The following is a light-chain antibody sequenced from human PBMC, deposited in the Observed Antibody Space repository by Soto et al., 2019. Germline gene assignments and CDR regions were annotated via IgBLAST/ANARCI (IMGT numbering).Light chain of an antibody. CDR3: AAWDASLTAYV. CDR2: GNN. Sequence: QSVLTQPPSASGTPGQRVTISCSGSSSNIGSNTVNWYQQLPGTAPKLLIYGNNQRPSGVPDRFSGSKSGTSASLAISGLHSEDEADYYCAAWDASLTAYVFGTGTKVTVL. J-gene: IGLJ1*01. V-gene: IGLV1-44*01. CDR1: SSNIGSNT.